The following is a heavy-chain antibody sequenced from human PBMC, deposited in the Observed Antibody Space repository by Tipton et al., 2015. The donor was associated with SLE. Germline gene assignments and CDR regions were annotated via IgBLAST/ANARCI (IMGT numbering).Heavy chain of an antibody. Sequence: TLSLTCAVYGGSFSGYYWSWIRQPPGKGLEWVGEINHSGSTNYNPSLKSRVTISVDTSKNQFSLKLSSVTAADTAVYYCGRGRYDYIWGSYRSCFDYWGQGTLVTVSS. CDR1: GGSFSGYY. J-gene: IGHJ4*02. V-gene: IGHV4-34*01. D-gene: IGHD3-16*02. CDR3: GRGRYDYIWGSYRSCFDY. CDR2: INHSGST.